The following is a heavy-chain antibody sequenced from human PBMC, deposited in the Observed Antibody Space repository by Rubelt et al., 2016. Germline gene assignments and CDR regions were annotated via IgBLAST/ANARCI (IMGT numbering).Heavy chain of an antibody. CDR3: ARVTDWGGSGYSLENDY. J-gene: IGHJ4*02. Sequence: GEGLEWVAVISYDGSNKYYADSVKGRFTISRDNAKNSLYLQMNSLRAEDTAVYYCARVTDWGGSGYSLENDYWGQGTLVTVSS. D-gene: IGHD2-2*03. V-gene: IGHV3-30*04. CDR2: ISYDGSNK.